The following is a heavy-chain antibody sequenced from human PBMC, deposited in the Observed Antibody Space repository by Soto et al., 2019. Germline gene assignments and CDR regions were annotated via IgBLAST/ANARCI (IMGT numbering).Heavy chain of an antibody. J-gene: IGHJ6*02. CDR3: ARVYCSSTSCYPDYYGMDV. Sequence: GGSLRLSCAASGFTFSSYSMNWVRQAPGKGLEWVSYISSSSSTIYYADSVKGRFTISRDNAKNSLYLQMNSLRDEDTAVYYCARVYCSSTSCYPDYYGMDVWGQGTTVTVSS. V-gene: IGHV3-48*02. D-gene: IGHD2-2*01. CDR2: ISSSSSTI. CDR1: GFTFSSYS.